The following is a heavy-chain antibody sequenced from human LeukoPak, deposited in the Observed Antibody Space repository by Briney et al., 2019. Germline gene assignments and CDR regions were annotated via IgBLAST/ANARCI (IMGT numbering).Heavy chain of an antibody. D-gene: IGHD1-26*01. CDR2: IYYSGST. J-gene: IGHJ3*02. V-gene: IGHV4-59*01. CDR3: ARDPSIVDAFDI. CDR1: GGSISSYY. Sequence: PSETLSLTCTVSGGSISSYYWSWIRQPPGKGLEWSGYIYYSGSTNYNPSLKSRVTISVDTPKNQFSLKLSSVTAADTAVYYCARDPSIVDAFDIWGQGTMVTVSS.